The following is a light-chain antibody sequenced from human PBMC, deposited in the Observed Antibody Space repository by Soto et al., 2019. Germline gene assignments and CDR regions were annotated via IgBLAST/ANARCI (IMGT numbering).Light chain of an antibody. CDR1: QNISTS. CDR2: DGS. V-gene: IGKV1-5*01. Sequence: QMTQSPSTLSASVGDRVTISCRASQNISTSLAWYQQKPDTAPELLIYDGSSLQNGVSSRFSGSGSGTEFSLTISSLQPDDFGTTYYCQHYYSYLYSFGQGTKLE. CDR3: QHYYSYLYS. J-gene: IGKJ2*03.